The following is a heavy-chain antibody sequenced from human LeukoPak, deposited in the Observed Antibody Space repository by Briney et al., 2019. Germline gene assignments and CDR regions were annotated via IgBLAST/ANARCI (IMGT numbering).Heavy chain of an antibody. D-gene: IGHD3-3*01. V-gene: IGHV3-43*02. CDR1: GFTFDDYA. CDR3: AKDMGGFWSGYYNTCDN. J-gene: IGHJ4*02. CDR2: ISGDGGST. Sequence: SGGSLRLSCAASGFTFDDYAMHWVRQAPGKGLEWVSLISGDGGSTYYADSVKGRFTISRDNSKNSLYLQMNSLRTEDTALYYCAKDMGGFWSGYYNTCDNWGQGILVTVSS.